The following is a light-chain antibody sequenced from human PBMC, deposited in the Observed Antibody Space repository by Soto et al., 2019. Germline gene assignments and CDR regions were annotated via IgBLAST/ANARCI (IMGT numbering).Light chain of an antibody. CDR2: AAY. Sequence: DIQMTQSPSSLSASVGDRVTITCRASQSISTYLNWYQQKPGTAPKLLIYAAYTLQSGVPSRFSGRGSGTDFTLTISSLQPEDFATYSCQQSYDSPRTFGQGTKVEIK. CDR1: QSISTY. V-gene: IGKV1-39*01. CDR3: QQSYDSPRT. J-gene: IGKJ1*01.